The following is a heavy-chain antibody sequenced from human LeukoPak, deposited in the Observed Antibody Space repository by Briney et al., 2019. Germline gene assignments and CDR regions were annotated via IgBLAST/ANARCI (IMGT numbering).Heavy chain of an antibody. V-gene: IGHV4-59*08. CDR2: IYYSGST. Sequence: PSETLSLTCTVSGGSISSYYWSWIRQPPGKGLEWIGYIYYSGSTNYNPSLKSRVTISVDTSKNQFSLKLSSVTAADTAVYYCARLPRSSSWNWFDPWGQGTLVTVSS. CDR3: ARLPRSSSWNWFDP. D-gene: IGHD6-13*01. J-gene: IGHJ5*02. CDR1: GGSISSYY.